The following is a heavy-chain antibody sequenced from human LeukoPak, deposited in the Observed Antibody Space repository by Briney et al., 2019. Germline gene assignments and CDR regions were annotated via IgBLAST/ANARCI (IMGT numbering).Heavy chain of an antibody. CDR3: ARDRGYSYGYLDY. D-gene: IGHD5-18*01. V-gene: IGHV1-69*05. CDR2: IIPIFGTA. Sequence: SVKVSCKASGGAFSSYAISWVRQAPGQGLEWMGGIIPIFGTANYAQKFQGRVTITTDESTSTAYMELSSLRSEDTAVYYCARDRGYSYGYLDYWGQGTLVTVSS. CDR1: GGAFSSYA. J-gene: IGHJ4*02.